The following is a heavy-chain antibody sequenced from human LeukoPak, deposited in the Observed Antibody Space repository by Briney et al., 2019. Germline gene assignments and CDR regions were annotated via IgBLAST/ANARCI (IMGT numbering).Heavy chain of an antibody. CDR3: ARGDGGNPWDAFAL. V-gene: IGHV1-18*01. CDR2: ISGNNDNP. J-gene: IGHJ3*01. D-gene: IGHD4-23*01. Sequence: GAAVNVSCKASGYTFSKFGIAWVRQAPGQGLEWMVWISGNNDNPQSAQDLKGRVTVPTDSSKSTAYLELRSLRHDDTAVYYCARGDGGNPWDAFALWGKGTMVTVSS. CDR1: GYTFSKFG.